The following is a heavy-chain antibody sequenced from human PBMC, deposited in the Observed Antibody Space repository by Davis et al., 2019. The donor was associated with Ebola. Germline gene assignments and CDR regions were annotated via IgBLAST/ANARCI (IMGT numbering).Heavy chain of an antibody. J-gene: IGHJ6*04. CDR1: GGSISNSSSY. V-gene: IGHV4-39*07. CDR3: ARVSELYGMDV. D-gene: IGHD1-26*01. Sequence: SETLSLTCTVSGGSISNSSSYWGWIRQPPGRGPEWIGSVHYSGTTHYNPSLKSRVTISVDTSKNQFSLKLSSVTAADTAVYYCARVSELYGMDVWGKGTTVTVSS. CDR2: VHYSGTT.